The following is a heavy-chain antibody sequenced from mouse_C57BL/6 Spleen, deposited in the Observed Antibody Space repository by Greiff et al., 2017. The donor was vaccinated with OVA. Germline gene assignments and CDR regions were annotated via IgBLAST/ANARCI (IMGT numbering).Heavy chain of an antibody. D-gene: IGHD2-2*01. Sequence: VQLKQSGPELVKPGASVKIPCKASGYTFTDYNMDWVKQSHGKSLEWIGDINPNNGGTIYNQKFKGKATLTVDKSSSTAYMELRSLTSEDTAIYYCAREAYGYLYYFDYWGQGTTLTVSS. J-gene: IGHJ2*01. CDR3: AREAYGYLYYFDY. CDR1: GYTFTDYN. CDR2: INPNNGGT. V-gene: IGHV1-18*01.